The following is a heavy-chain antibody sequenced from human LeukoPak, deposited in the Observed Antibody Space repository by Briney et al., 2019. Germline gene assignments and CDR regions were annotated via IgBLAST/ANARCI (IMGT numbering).Heavy chain of an antibody. V-gene: IGHV1-69*13. D-gene: IGHD1-14*01. J-gene: IGHJ4*02. CDR2: IIPIFGTA. CDR1: GGTFSSYA. Sequence: ASVKVSCKASGGTFSSYAISWVRQAPKQGLEWMGGIIPIFGTANYAQKFQGRVTITADESTSTAYMELSSLRSEDTAVYYCARDTESIFDYWGQGTLVTVSS. CDR3: ARDTESIFDY.